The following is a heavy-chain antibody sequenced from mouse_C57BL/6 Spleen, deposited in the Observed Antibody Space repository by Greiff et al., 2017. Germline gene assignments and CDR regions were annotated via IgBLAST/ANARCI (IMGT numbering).Heavy chain of an antibody. Sequence: QVQLQQPGAELVKPGASVKLSCKASGYTFTSYWMHWVKQRPGQGLEWIGMIHPNSGSTNYNEKFKSKATLTVDKSSSTAYMQLSSLTSEDSAVYYCARWKQGQGYAMDYWGQGTSVTVSS. D-gene: IGHD4-1*01. CDR2: IHPNSGST. V-gene: IGHV1-64*01. CDR1: GYTFTSYW. CDR3: ARWKQGQGYAMDY. J-gene: IGHJ4*01.